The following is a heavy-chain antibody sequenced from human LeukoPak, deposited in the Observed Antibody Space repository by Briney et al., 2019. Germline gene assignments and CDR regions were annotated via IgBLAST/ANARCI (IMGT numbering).Heavy chain of an antibody. V-gene: IGHV4-39*01. CDR3: ARLQMGYSSTYYFDY. CDR2: IYYSGST. Sequence: SETLSHTCTVSGGSISSSSYYWGWIRQPPGKGLEWIGSIYYSGSTYYNPSLKSRVTISVDTSKNQFSLKLSSVTAADTAVYYCARLQMGYSSTYYFDYWGQGTLVTVSS. CDR1: GGSISSSSYY. J-gene: IGHJ4*02. D-gene: IGHD6-13*01.